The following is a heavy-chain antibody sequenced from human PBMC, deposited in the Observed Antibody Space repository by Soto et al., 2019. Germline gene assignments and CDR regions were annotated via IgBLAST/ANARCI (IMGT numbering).Heavy chain of an antibody. CDR3: AAGYTYGCFDP. V-gene: IGHV4-39*01. J-gene: IGHJ5*02. CDR1: GGSISIIGSF. D-gene: IGHD5-18*01. Sequence: LSLTCTVSGGSISIIGSFWGWFRQPPGKALEWLGNIFSSGSTYYNPSLKSRVTISIDTSKNQFSLRLSSMTAADTAVYFCAAGYTYGCFDPWGQGTQVTVSS. CDR2: IFSSGST.